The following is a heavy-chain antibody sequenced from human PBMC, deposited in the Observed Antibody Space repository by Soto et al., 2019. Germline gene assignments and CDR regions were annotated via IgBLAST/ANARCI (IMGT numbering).Heavy chain of an antibody. CDR3: ARADYCSSTSCYYWAHEGFDY. Sequence: SETLSLTCAVSGYSISSGYYWGWIRQPPGKGLEWIGSIYHSGSTYYNPSLKSRVTISVDTSKNQFSLKLSSVTAADTAVYYWARADYCSSTSCYYWAHEGFDYWGQGTLVTVSS. CDR1: GYSISSGYY. V-gene: IGHV4-38-2*01. J-gene: IGHJ4*02. CDR2: IYHSGST. D-gene: IGHD2-2*01.